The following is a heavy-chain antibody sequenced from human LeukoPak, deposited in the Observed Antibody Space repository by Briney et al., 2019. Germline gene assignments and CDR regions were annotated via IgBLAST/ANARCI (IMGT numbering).Heavy chain of an antibody. CDR1: GDTFSSSA. V-gene: IGHV1-69*04. CDR2: IIPALNIT. CDR3: ARDQGLTAPPPYGLDV. J-gene: IGHJ6*02. Sequence: SVKVSCKTSGDTFSSSAITWVRQAPGQGLEWMGRIIPALNITSYAQKFQGRVTITADTPTSTAYMELSSLRSEETAVYYCARDQGLTAPPPYGLDVWGQGTTVTVSS. D-gene: IGHD5-18*01.